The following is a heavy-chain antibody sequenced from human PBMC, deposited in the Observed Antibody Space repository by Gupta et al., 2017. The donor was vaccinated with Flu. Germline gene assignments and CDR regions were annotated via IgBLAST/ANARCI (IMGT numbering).Heavy chain of an antibody. CDR1: GFPFSNYG. Sequence: EVQLLESGGGLVQPGGSLRLFCEASGFPFSNYGMSWVRQAPGKGLEWVSAISGSGNTFYADSVKGRFTISRDNSMNTVYLQMSSLRAEDTAIYFCAKATDFWSGYYTGGHYFDYWGQGTLVTVSS. CDR3: AKATDFWSGYYTGGHYFDY. J-gene: IGHJ4*02. V-gene: IGHV3-23*01. D-gene: IGHD3-3*01. CDR2: ISGSGNT.